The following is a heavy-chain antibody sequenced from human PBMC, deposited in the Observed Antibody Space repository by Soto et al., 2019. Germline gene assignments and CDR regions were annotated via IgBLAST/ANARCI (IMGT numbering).Heavy chain of an antibody. CDR3: AKVSRWDENYFD. V-gene: IGHV3-48*02. J-gene: IGHJ4*02. CDR2: IGSSTSTI. CDR1: GFTFSSYS. Sequence: EVQLVESGGGLVQPGGSLRLSCAASGFTFSSYSMHWVRQAPGKGLEWVSCIGSSTSTIYYADSVKGRFTISRDNAKNSLYQQMNSLRDEDTAVYYCAKVSRWDENYFDWCQGTLVTVSS. D-gene: IGHD1-26*01.